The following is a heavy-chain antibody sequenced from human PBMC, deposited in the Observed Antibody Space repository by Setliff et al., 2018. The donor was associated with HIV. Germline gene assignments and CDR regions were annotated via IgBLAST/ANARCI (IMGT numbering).Heavy chain of an antibody. Sequence: GESLKISCKGSGYSFTNYWIAWVRQMPGRGLEWMGIIYPGDSDTRYSPSFQGQVTISADKSISTAYLQWSSLMASDTAMYYCARQGDYHILTGYYSGPHDAFDIWGQGTMVTVSS. V-gene: IGHV5-51*01. CDR3: ARQGDYHILTGYYSGPHDAFDI. CDR2: IYPGDSDT. J-gene: IGHJ3*02. CDR1: GYSFTNYW. D-gene: IGHD3-9*01.